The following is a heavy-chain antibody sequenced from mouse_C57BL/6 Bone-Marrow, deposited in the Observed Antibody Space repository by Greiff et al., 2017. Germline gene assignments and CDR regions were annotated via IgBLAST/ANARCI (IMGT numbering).Heavy chain of an antibody. CDR1: GYTFTDHT. D-gene: IGHD2-3*01. CDR2: IYPRDGST. V-gene: IGHV1-78*01. CDR3: AKDGYLRSAWFAY. Sequence: QVQLQQSDAELVKPGASVKISCKVSGYTFTDHTIHWMKQRPEQGLEWIGYIYPRDGSTKYNEKFKGKATLTADKSSSSAYMQLNSLTSEDSAVYFCAKDGYLRSAWFAYWGQGTLVTVSA. J-gene: IGHJ3*01.